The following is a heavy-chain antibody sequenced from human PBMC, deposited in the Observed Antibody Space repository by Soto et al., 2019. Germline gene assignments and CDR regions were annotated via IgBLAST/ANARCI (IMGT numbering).Heavy chain of an antibody. V-gene: IGHV4-59*08. Sequence: SETLSLTCTVSGGSISSYYWSWIRQPPGKGLEWIGYIYYSGSTNYNPSLKSRVTISVDTSKNQFSLKLSSVTAADTAVYYCARQASRWYYGSGGYYPEYYFDYWGQGTLVTVSS. CDR1: GGSISSYY. CDR3: ARQASRWYYGSGGYYPEYYFDY. D-gene: IGHD3-10*01. J-gene: IGHJ4*02. CDR2: IYYSGST.